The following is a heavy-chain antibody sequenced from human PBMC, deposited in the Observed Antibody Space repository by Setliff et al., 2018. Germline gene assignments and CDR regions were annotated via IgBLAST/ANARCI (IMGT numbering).Heavy chain of an antibody. J-gene: IGHJ4*02. Sequence: SETLSLTCTVYGVSFSDYYWGWIRQPPGKGLEWIAEINHSGSTNYNPSLKSRVTISVDTSKNQFSLKLSSVTAADTAVYYCARDNTILGATDYWGQGALVTVSS. CDR1: GVSFSDYY. D-gene: IGHD1-26*01. V-gene: IGHV4-34*01. CDR3: ARDNTILGATDY. CDR2: INHSGST.